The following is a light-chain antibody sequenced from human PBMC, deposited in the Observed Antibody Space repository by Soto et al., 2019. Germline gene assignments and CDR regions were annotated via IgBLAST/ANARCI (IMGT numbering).Light chain of an antibody. J-gene: IGKJ4*01. CDR1: QSIGDN. Sequence: DIQMTQSPSYLSASVGDRVTITCRASQSIGDNLNWYQLKPGTAPNLLIYAASNLQSGVPSRFSGSGSGTDFTLTIINRQTEDFVSYFCQQSFNTPPTFGGGTKVEIQ. CDR3: QQSFNTPPT. V-gene: IGKV1-39*01. CDR2: AAS.